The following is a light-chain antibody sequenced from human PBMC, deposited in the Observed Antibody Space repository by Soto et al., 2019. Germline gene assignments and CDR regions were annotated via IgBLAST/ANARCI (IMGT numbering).Light chain of an antibody. CDR1: QSISSN. CDR3: QQYNNWPKM. V-gene: IGKV3-15*01. Sequence: EIVMTQSPATLSVSPGARATLSCRASQSISSNLAWYQQKPGQTPRLLIYGASTRASGVPAKFSGSGSGTEFTLTISSLQSEDFAVYYCQQYNNWPKMFGQGTKVDIK. J-gene: IGKJ1*01. CDR2: GAS.